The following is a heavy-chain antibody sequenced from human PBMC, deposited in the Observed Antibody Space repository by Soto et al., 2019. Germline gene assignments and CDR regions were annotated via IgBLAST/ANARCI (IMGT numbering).Heavy chain of an antibody. Sequence: GGSLRLSCAASGFTFSSYSMNWVRQAPGEGLEWVSYISSSSSTISYADSVKGRFTISRDDAKNSLYLQMNSLRDEDTAVYYCARDAIYYDFWSGIGYWGQGALATVSS. V-gene: IGHV3-48*02. D-gene: IGHD3-3*01. CDR2: ISSSSSTI. J-gene: IGHJ4*02. CDR1: GFTFSSYS. CDR3: ARDAIYYDFWSGIGY.